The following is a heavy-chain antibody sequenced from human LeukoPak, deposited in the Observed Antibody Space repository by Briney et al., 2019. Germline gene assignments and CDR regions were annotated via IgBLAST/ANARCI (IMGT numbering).Heavy chain of an antibody. D-gene: IGHD4-11*01. CDR1: EFTFSRYW. CDR2: IKQDGSEK. J-gene: IGHJ4*02. Sequence: GGSLRLSCAVSEFTFSRYWMSWVRQAPGKGLDWVATIKQDGSEKYYVDSVEGRFTISRDNSKNTLYLQMNSLRAEDTAVYYCAKDRGLPFPFDYWGQGTLVTVSS. V-gene: IGHV3-7*05. CDR3: AKDRGLPFPFDY.